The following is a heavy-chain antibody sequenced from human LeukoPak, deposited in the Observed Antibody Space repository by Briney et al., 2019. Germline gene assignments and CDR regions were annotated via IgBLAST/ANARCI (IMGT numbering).Heavy chain of an antibody. CDR1: GYTFTGYY. J-gene: IGHJ5*02. V-gene: IGHV1-2*02. Sequence: GASVKVSCKASGYTFTGYYMHWVRQAPGQGLEWMGWINPNSGGTNYAQKFQGRVTMTRDTSISTAYMELSRLRSDDTAVYYCAREGSMTTVTTRSGWFDPWGQGTLVTVSS. CDR2: INPNSGGT. CDR3: AREGSMTTVTTRSGWFDP. D-gene: IGHD4-17*01.